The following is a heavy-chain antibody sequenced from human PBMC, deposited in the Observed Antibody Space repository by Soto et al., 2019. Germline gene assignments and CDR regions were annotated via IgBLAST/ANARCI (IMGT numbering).Heavy chain of an antibody. Sequence: QVQLQESGPGLVKPSQTLSLTCTVSGASMNSVAFYWNWVRQHPEKGLEWIGYVYYTGSAYYNPSLKSRAAISIDTSTNQFSLKLNSVTAADTAVYYCARSIGTRPYFGYWGQGSLVTVSS. J-gene: IGHJ4*02. V-gene: IGHV4-31*03. CDR2: VYYTGSA. CDR3: ARSIGTRPYFGY. D-gene: IGHD6-6*01. CDR1: GASMNSVAFY.